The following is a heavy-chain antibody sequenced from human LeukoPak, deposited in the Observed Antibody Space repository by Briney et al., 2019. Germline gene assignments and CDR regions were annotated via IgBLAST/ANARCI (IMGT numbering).Heavy chain of an antibody. D-gene: IGHD3-16*01. CDR3: ARDPGGRRWYFDY. Sequence: PETLSLTCTVSGGSISSYYWSWIRQPPGKGLEWIGHSYYSGSTNYNPSLKSRVTISVDTSKNQFSLKLSSVTAADTAVYYCARDPGGRRWYFDYWGQGTLVTVSS. CDR2: SYYSGST. CDR1: GGSISSYY. J-gene: IGHJ4*02. V-gene: IGHV4-59*01.